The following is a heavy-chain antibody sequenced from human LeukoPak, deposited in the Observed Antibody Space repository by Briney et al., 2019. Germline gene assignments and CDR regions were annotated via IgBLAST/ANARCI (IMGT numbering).Heavy chain of an antibody. J-gene: IGHJ6*03. CDR1: GYTFTGYY. D-gene: IGHD2-2*01. CDR3: ARDRGPAVPAAITSWNYYYMDV. Sequence: SVKVSCKASGYTFTGYYMHWVRQAPGQGLEWMGWINPNSGGTNYAQKFQGRVTMTRDTSISTAYMELSRLRSDDTAVYYCARDRGPAVPAAITSWNYYYMDVWGKGTTVTVSS. CDR2: INPNSGGT. V-gene: IGHV1-2*02.